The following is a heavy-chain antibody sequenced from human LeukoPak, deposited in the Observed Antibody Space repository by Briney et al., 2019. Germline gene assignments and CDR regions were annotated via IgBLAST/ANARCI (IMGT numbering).Heavy chain of an antibody. CDR1: GGSISSNNW. J-gene: IGHJ6*04. V-gene: IGHV4-4*02. CDR3: ARDLGSSTPSGI. Sequence: SETLSLTCAVSGGSISSNNWWNWVRQPPGKGREWIGEIYHSGSTNYSPSLKSRVTISVDKSRNLLFLKLNSVTAADTAVYYCARDLGSSTPSGIWGKGTTVTVSS. CDR2: IYHSGST. D-gene: IGHD3-16*01.